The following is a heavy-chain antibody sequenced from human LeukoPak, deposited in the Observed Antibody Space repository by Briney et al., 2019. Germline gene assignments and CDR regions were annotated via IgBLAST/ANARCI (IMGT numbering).Heavy chain of an antibody. CDR2: INSDGSST. J-gene: IGHJ2*01. V-gene: IGHV3-74*01. D-gene: IGHD1-7*01. CDR3: ARAGGGPTTLYWYFDV. Sequence: PGGSLRLSCAASGFTFSSYWMHWVRQAPGKGLVWVSRINSDGSSTSYADSVKGRFTISRDNAKNTLYLQMNSLRPDDTAVYYCARAGGGPTTLYWYFDVWGRGTLVTVSS. CDR1: GFTFSSYW.